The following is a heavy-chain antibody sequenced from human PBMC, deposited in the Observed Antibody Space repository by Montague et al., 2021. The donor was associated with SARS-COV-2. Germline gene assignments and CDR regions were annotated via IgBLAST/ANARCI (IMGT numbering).Heavy chain of an antibody. V-gene: IGHV3-21*01. CDR1: GFTFSTYT. CDR2: IGGNSSYN. J-gene: IGHJ5*02. Sequence: SLRLSCAASGFTFSTYTMNWVRQAPGQGLEWVSSIGGNSSYNYYADSVKGRFTVSRDNAKNTLYLQMNSLRVDDTGVYYCSRSNDPWGQGALVTVSS. D-gene: IGHD2-8*01. CDR3: SRSNDP.